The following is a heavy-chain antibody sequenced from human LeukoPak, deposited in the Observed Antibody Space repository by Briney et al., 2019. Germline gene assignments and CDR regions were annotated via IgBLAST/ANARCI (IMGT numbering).Heavy chain of an antibody. CDR3: ARDQGDYSLDV. Sequence: QPGGSLRLSCAASGFTFTSYSMNWVRQAPGKGLEWVSYISSSGSTISYADSVKGRFTISRDNAKNSLYLQMNSLRAEDTAVYYCARDQGDYSLDVWGQGTTVTVSS. V-gene: IGHV3-48*01. J-gene: IGHJ6*03. CDR1: GFTFTSYS. CDR2: ISSSGSTI.